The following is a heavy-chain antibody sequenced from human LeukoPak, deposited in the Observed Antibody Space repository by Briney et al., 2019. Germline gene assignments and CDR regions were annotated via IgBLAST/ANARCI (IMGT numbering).Heavy chain of an antibody. D-gene: IGHD2-8*02. Sequence: AGGSLRLSCAASGFSFSSYWMHWVRQVPGKGLVWVSRINTDGSSTTYADSVKGRFTISRDNAKNTVYLQMDSLRAEDTAVYYCARDPTGGYGPGDYWGQGTLVTVSS. CDR3: ARDPTGGYGPGDY. CDR2: INTDGSST. V-gene: IGHV3-74*01. J-gene: IGHJ4*02. CDR1: GFSFSSYW.